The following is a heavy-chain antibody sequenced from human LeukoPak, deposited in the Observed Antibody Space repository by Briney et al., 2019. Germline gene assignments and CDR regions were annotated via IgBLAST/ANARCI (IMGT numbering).Heavy chain of an antibody. CDR1: GGSISSDY. CDR3: ARLSGYSSGHYYSDY. V-gene: IGHV4-59*01. CDR2: IYYRGST. J-gene: IGHJ4*02. D-gene: IGHD3-22*01. Sequence: SETLSPTCTVSGGSISSDYWSWIRQPPGKGLEWIGYIYYRGSTNYNPSLKSRVTISVDTSKNQFSLKLSSVTAADTAVYYCARLSGYSSGHYYSDYWGQGTLVTVSS.